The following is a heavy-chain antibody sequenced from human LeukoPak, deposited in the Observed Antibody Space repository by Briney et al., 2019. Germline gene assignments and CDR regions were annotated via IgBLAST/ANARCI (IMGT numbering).Heavy chain of an antibody. J-gene: IGHJ6*02. Sequence: GRSLRLSCAASGFTFSSYGMHWVRQAPGKGLEWVAVIWYDGSNKYYADSVKGRFTISRDNSKNTLYLQMNSLRAEDTAVYYCARGNDCSGGSCYSGYYGMDVWGQGTTVTVSS. CDR1: GFTFSSYG. V-gene: IGHV3-33*01. D-gene: IGHD2-15*01. CDR3: ARGNDCSGGSCYSGYYGMDV. CDR2: IWYDGSNK.